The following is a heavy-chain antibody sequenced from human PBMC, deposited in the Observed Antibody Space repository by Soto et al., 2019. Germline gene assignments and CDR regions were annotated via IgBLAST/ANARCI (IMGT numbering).Heavy chain of an antibody. D-gene: IGHD6-13*01. V-gene: IGHV4-39*01. CDR3: ARHTGYSSSWLPTVLDYFDY. CDR2: IYYSGST. Sequence: SDTLSLTCTVSGGSISSSSYYWGWIRQPPGKGLEWIGSIYYSGSTYYNPSLKSRVTISVDTSKNQFSLKLSSVTAADTAVYYCARHTGYSSSWLPTVLDYFDYWGQGTLVTVSS. CDR1: GGSISSSSYY. J-gene: IGHJ4*02.